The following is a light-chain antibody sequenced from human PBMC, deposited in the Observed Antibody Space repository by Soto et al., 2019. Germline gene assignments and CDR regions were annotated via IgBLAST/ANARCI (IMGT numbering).Light chain of an antibody. CDR3: CSYAGSSTYV. CDR2: EGN. J-gene: IGLJ1*01. CDR1: SSDVENYNL. V-gene: IGLV2-23*01. Sequence: QSARTNPASLSGSPGQSITISCTGTSSDVENYNLVSWYQQHPGKAPKLMIHEGNKRPSGISNRFSGSKSGNTASLTIYGLQAEDEADYYCCSYAGSSTYVFGTGTKVTVL.